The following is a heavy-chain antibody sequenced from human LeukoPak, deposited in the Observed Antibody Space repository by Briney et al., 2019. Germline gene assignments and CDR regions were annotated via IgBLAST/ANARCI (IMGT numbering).Heavy chain of an antibody. J-gene: IGHJ5*02. V-gene: IGHV3-23*01. D-gene: IGHD3-22*01. CDR3: AKDLRLFHANWFDP. Sequence: GGSLRLSCAASGFTFSSYAMSWVRQAPGKGLEWVSAISGSGGSTYYADSVKGRFTITRDNSKNTLYLQMNSLRAEDTAVYYCAKDLRLFHANWFDPWGQGTLVTVSS. CDR2: ISGSGGST. CDR1: GFTFSSYA.